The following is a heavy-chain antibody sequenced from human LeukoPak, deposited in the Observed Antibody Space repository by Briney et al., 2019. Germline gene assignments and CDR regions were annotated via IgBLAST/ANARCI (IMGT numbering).Heavy chain of an antibody. CDR1: GYSFTSYW. Sequence: GESLKISCKGSGYSFTSYWIGWVRQMPGKGLEWMGIIYPGDSDTRYSPSFQGQVTISADKSISTAYLQWSSLKASDTAMYYCARLPMVRGVICYYYYYMDVWGKGTTVTVSS. CDR2: IYPGDSDT. J-gene: IGHJ6*03. V-gene: IGHV5-51*01. CDR3: ARLPMVRGVICYYYYYMDV. D-gene: IGHD3-10*01.